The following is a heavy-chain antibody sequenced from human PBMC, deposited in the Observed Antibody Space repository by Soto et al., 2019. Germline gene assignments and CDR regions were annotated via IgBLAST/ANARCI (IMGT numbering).Heavy chain of an antibody. D-gene: IGHD2-15*01. CDR1: GGSISSYY. V-gene: IGHV4-59*01. J-gene: IGHJ6*03. CDR2: IYYSGST. Sequence: PSESLSLTCTVSGGSISSYYWSWIRQPPGKGLEWIGYIYYSGSTNYNPSLKSRVTISVDTSKNQFSLKLSSVTAADTAVYYCARGVDCSGGSCPSYYYYYMDVWGKGTTVTVSS. CDR3: ARGVDCSGGSCPSYYYYYMDV.